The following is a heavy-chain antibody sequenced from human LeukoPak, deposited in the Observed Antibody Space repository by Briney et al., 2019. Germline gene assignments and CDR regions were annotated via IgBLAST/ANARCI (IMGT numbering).Heavy chain of an antibody. V-gene: IGHV3-7*01. CDR1: GFTFSSYW. D-gene: IGHD6-13*01. Sequence: GGSLRLSCAASGFTFSSYWMSWVRQAPGKGLEWVANIKQDGSEKYYVDSVKGRSTISRDNAKDSLYLQTNSLRAEDTAVYYCARWPKQQLDNYFDYWGQGTLVTVSS. CDR3: ARWPKQQLDNYFDY. J-gene: IGHJ4*02. CDR2: IKQDGSEK.